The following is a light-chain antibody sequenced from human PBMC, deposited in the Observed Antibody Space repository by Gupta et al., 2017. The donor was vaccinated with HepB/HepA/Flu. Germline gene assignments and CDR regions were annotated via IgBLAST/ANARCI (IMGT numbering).Light chain of an antibody. CDR3: YAWEDSLSGPWV. J-gene: IGLJ3*02. CDR1: SSNIGSNY. Sequence: QSLLTPPPSAAGPPRQRVTISCSGSSSNIGSNYVYWYQQLPGTAPKLRISLTNKRPAAVPARFSVSNSGTSATAAISVLRSEDEAEDYCYAWEDSLSGPWVFGGGTKLTVL. CDR2: LTN. V-gene: IGLV1-47*01.